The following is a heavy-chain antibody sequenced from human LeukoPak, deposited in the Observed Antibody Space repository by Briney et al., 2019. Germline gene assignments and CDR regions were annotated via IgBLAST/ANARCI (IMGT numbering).Heavy chain of an antibody. D-gene: IGHD2-21*01. J-gene: IGHJ4*02. CDR2: ISYSGST. CDR1: GGSISSSNYY. Sequence: SETLSLTCTVSGGSISSSNYYWGWIRQPPGKGLEWIGTISYSGSTYYNPSLKSRITISVDTSKNQFSLRLSSVTAADTSLYYCARHIQGANVCDYWGQGTLVTVSS. CDR3: ARHIQGANVCDY. V-gene: IGHV4-39*01.